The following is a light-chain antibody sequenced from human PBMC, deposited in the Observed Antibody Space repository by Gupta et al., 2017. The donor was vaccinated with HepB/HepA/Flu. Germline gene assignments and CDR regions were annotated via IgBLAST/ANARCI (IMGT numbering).Light chain of an antibody. CDR1: ESLLHSNGHNY. V-gene: IGKV2-28*01. CDR3: SQTWEGPPT. J-gene: IGKJ4*02. CDR2: FGS. Sequence: IVMTQSPLSLPVTPGEPASISCGSSESLLHSNGHNYLNRYLQRPGQSPQLLIYFGSNRVSGVPGTISGRRSGRYFRLGMIRMVDADVRVTFCSQTWEGPPTFGGGTRVEMK.